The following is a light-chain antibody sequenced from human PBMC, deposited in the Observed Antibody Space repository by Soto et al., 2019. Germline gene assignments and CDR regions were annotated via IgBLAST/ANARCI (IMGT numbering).Light chain of an antibody. CDR1: QSVSSY. V-gene: IGKV3-11*01. J-gene: IGKJ3*01. CDR3: QQRSNWPPS. Sequence: EIGLTQCPATLSLSPGERTTLSCRASQSVSSYLAWYQQKPGQAPRLLIYDAANRATGIPARFSGSGSGTDFTLTISGLEPEDFAVYYCQQRSNWPPSFGPGTKVDIK. CDR2: DAA.